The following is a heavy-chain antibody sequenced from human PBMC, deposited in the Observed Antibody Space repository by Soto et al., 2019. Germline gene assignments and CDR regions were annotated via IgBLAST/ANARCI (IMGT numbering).Heavy chain of an antibody. CDR1: TGSISSYY. D-gene: IGHD6-19*01. J-gene: IGHJ3*02. CDR2: IYYSGST. Sequence: SETLSLTCTVSTGSISSYYWGWIRQPPGKGLEWIGSIYYSGSTNYNPSLESRVTISRDNSKNTLYLQMNSLRAEDTAVYYCARVLIAVAGIGRDIWGQGTMVTVSS. V-gene: IGHV4-59*01. CDR3: ARVLIAVAGIGRDI.